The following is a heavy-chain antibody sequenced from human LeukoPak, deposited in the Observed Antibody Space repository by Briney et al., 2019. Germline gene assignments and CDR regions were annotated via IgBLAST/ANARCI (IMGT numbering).Heavy chain of an antibody. V-gene: IGHV3-53*01. CDR2: IYSGGST. J-gene: IGHJ4*02. D-gene: IGHD2-2*01. Sequence: PGGSLRLSCAASGFTFSSYSMIWVRQAPGKGLEFVSVIYSGGSTYYADSVKGRFTVSRDNSKNTLYLQMNSLRAEHTAMYYCARGLGYCTSTTCLLPFDYWGQGTLVTVSS. CDR3: ARGLGYCTSTTCLLPFDY. CDR1: GFTFSSYS.